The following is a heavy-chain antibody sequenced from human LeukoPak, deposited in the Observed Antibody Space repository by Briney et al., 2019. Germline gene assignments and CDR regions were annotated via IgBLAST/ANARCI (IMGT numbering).Heavy chain of an antibody. V-gene: IGHV3-23*01. CDR3: AKDERNWNYNLASQTYD. CDR2: ISGSGVST. CDR1: GFRFSSYA. J-gene: IGHJ4*02. D-gene: IGHD1-7*01. Sequence: QPGGSLRLACAAPGFRFSSYAMSWVRQAPGKGLEWVSAISGSGVSTYYADSVKGRFTVSRDNSKDTLYLQMSSLRAEDTAVYYCAKDERNWNYNLASQTYDWGQGTLVTVSS.